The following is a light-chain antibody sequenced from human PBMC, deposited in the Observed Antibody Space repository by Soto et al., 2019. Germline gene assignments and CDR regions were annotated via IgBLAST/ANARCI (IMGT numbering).Light chain of an antibody. CDR1: TSDVSAYNY. V-gene: IGLV2-11*01. CDR2: DVS. J-gene: IGLJ1*01. CDR3: CSYAGSYSYV. Sequence: QSALTQPRSVSGSPGQSVTISCTGTTSDVSAYNYVSWYQQHPGKAPKLMIYDVSERPSGVPDRFSGSKSGNTASLTISGLQAEDEADYYCCSYAGSYSYVFGTGTKLTVL.